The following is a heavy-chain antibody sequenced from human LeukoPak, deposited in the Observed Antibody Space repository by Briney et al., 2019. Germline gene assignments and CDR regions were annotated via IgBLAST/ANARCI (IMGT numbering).Heavy chain of an antibody. J-gene: IGHJ5*02. CDR1: GFTFGDYA. Sequence: GGSLRLSCTASGFTFGDYAMSWVRQAPGKGLEWVGFIRSKAYGGTTEYAASVKGRFTISRDDSKSIAYLQMNSLKTEDTAVYYCTREWIQLWLKGKYSWFDPWGQGTLVTVSS. D-gene: IGHD5-18*01. V-gene: IGHV3-49*04. CDR3: TREWIQLWLKGKYSWFDP. CDR2: IRSKAYGGTT.